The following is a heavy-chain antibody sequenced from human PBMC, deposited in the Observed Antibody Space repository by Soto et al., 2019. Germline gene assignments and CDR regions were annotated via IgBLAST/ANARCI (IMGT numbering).Heavy chain of an antibody. CDR1: GYTLTELS. V-gene: IGHV1-24*01. D-gene: IGHD6-6*01. CDR2: FDPEDGET. CDR3: AKSTTGVADRRYYSGMDV. J-gene: IGHJ6*02. Sequence: ASVKVSCKVSGYTLTELSMHWVRQAPGKGLEWMGGFDPEDGETIYAQKFQGRVTMTEDTSTDTAYMELSSLRSEDTAVYYCAKSTTGVADRRYYSGMDVWGQGTTVTVSS.